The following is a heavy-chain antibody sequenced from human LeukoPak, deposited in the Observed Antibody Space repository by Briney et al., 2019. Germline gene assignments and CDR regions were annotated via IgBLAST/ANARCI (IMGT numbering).Heavy chain of an antibody. J-gene: IGHJ4*02. Sequence: PSETLSLICAVYGGSFSGYYWSWIRQPPGKGLEWIGEINHSGSTNYNPSLKSRVTISVDTSKNQFSLKLSSVTAADTAVYYCARRRYFDYWGQGTLVTVSS. CDR2: INHSGST. CDR3: ARRRYFDY. CDR1: GGSFSGYY. D-gene: IGHD3-9*01. V-gene: IGHV4-34*01.